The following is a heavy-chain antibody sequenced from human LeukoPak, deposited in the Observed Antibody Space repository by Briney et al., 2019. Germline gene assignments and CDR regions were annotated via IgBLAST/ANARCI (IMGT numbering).Heavy chain of an antibody. CDR3: ASPYGSGRYYYYYMDV. V-gene: IGHV3-30*02. Sequence: GGSLRLSCRASGFTFSNYGMLWVRQAPGKGLEWVAFIRYDGSNKFYADSVKGRFTISRDNSKNTLYLQMNSLRAEDTAVYYCASPYGSGRYYYYYMDVWGKGTTVTVSS. D-gene: IGHD3-10*01. CDR2: IRYDGSNK. CDR1: GFTFSNYG. J-gene: IGHJ6*03.